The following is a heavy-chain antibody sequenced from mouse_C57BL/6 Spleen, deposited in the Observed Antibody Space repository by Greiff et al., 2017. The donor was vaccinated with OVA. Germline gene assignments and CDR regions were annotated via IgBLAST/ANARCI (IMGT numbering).Heavy chain of an antibody. CDR3: ARSLYCYGSSSWFAY. J-gene: IGHJ3*01. Sequence: QVQLQQPGAELVRPGSSVKLSCKASGYTFTSYWMHWVKQRPIQGLEWIGNIDPSDSETHYNQKFKDKATLTVDKSSRPAYMQLSSLTSEDSAVYYGARSLYCYGSSSWFAYWGQGTLVTVSA. CDR2: IDPSDSET. CDR1: GYTFTSYW. V-gene: IGHV1-52*01. D-gene: IGHD1-1*01.